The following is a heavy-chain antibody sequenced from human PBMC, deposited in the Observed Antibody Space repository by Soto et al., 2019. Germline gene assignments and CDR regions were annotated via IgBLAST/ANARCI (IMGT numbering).Heavy chain of an antibody. CDR2: INAGSGNT. Sequence: ASVKVSCKASGYTFTSYAMHWVRQAPGQRLEWMGWINAGSGNTKYSQKFQGRVTITRDTSASTAYMELSSLRSEDTAVYYCARVSPNIVVVPAASSHEAFDIWGQGTMVTVSS. CDR3: ARVSPNIVVVPAASSHEAFDI. J-gene: IGHJ3*02. CDR1: GYTFTSYA. D-gene: IGHD2-2*01. V-gene: IGHV1-3*01.